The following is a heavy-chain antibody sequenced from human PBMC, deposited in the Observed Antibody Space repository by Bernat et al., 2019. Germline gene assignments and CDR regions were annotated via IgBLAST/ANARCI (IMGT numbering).Heavy chain of an antibody. CDR3: ARDRYGDYKELGWYFDL. Sequence: EVQLVESGGGLVKPGGSLRLSCAASGFTFSSYSMNWVRQAPGKGLEWVSSISSSSSYIYYADSVKGRFTISRDNAKNSLYLQMNSLRAEDTAVYYCARDRYGDYKELGWYFDLWGRGTLVTVSS. V-gene: IGHV3-21*01. J-gene: IGHJ2*01. CDR2: ISSSSSYI. D-gene: IGHD4-17*01. CDR1: GFTFSSYS.